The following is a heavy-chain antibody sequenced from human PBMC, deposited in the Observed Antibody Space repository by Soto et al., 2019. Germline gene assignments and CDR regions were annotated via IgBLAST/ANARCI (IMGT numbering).Heavy chain of an antibody. Sequence: LRLSCAASGFTFSSYAMSWVRQAPGKGLEWVSAISGSGGSTYYADSVKGRFTIPRDNSKNTLYLQMNSLRAEDTAVYYCAKDLREQQLVPGWFDPWGQGTLVTVSS. J-gene: IGHJ5*02. CDR3: AKDLREQQLVPGWFDP. D-gene: IGHD6-13*01. CDR2: ISGSGGST. CDR1: GFTFSSYA. V-gene: IGHV3-23*01.